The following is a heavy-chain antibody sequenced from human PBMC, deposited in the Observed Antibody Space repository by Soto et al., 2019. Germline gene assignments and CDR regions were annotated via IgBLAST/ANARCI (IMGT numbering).Heavy chain of an antibody. CDR1: GFTFTSYG. V-gene: IGHV3-30*03. D-gene: IGHD5-18*01. J-gene: IGHJ5*01. Sequence: QAHLVESGGGVVQPGRSLRLSCAASGFTFTSYGMHWVRQAPGTRLEWVAVISYDGGLQHYADSVKGRFTISRDNSKNMVLLQMNSLRAADPAVYYFVSELGYGHASVPDSLGQGTLVSVSS. CDR3: VSELGYGHASVPDS. CDR2: ISYDGGLQ.